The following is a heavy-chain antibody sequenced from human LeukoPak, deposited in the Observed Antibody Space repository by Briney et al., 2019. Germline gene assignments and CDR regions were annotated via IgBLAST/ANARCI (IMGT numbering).Heavy chain of an antibody. CDR1: GFTFSSYW. V-gene: IGHV3-74*01. J-gene: IGHJ4*02. CDR2: INSDGSST. D-gene: IGHD6-13*01. CDR3: ARDKAATGINDY. Sequence: GGSLRLSCAASGFTFSSYWMHWVRQAPGKGLVWVSRINSDGSSTNYADSVKGRFTISRDNAKNTLYLQMNSLRAEDTAVYYCARDKAATGINDYWGQGTLVTVSS.